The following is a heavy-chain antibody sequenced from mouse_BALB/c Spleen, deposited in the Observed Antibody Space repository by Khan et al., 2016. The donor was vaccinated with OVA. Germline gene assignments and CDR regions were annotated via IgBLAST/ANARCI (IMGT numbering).Heavy chain of an antibody. CDR3: ARLSYYYGSSYRYFDV. CDR1: AYSITSDYA. Sequence: EVQLQESGPGLVKPSQSLSLTYTVTAYSITSDYAWNWIRQFPGNKLEWMGYISYSGSTSYNPFLKSRISITRDTSKNQFFLQLNSVTTEDTATYYCARLSYYYGSSYRYFDVWGAGTTVTVSS. D-gene: IGHD1-1*01. CDR2: ISYSGST. V-gene: IGHV3-2*02. J-gene: IGHJ1*01.